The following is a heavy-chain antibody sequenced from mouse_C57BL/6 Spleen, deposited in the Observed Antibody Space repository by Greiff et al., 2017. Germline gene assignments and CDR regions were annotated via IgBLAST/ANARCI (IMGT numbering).Heavy chain of an antibody. CDR2: INPSSGYT. CDR3: ARPNFAY. V-gene: IGHV1-4*01. J-gene: IGHJ3*01. Sequence: QVQLQQSGAELARPGASVKMSCKASGYTFTSYTMHWVKQRPGKGLEWIGYINPSSGYTKYNQKFKDKATLSADKSSSTPYMQLSSLTSEDSAVYYCARPNFAYWGQGTLVTVSA. CDR1: GYTFTSYT.